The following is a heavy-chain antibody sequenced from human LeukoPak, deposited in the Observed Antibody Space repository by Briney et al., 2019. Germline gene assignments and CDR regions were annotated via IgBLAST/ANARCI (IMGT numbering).Heavy chain of an antibody. V-gene: IGHV3-74*01. CDR1: GFTFSSYW. CDR2: INTDGSST. D-gene: IGHD3-3*01. J-gene: IGHJ6*03. CDR3: ARGGGITIFGVVPDYYYYYMDV. Sequence: GGFLRLSCAASGFTFSSYWMHWVRQAPGKGLVWVSRINTDGSSTSYADSVKGRFTISRDNAKNTLYLQMNSLRAEDTAVYYCARGGGITIFGVVPDYYYYYMDVWGKGTTVTVSS.